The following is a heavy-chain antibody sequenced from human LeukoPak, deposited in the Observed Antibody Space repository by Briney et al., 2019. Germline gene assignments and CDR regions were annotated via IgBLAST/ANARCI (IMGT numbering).Heavy chain of an antibody. CDR1: GFTFSSYW. V-gene: IGHV3-7*01. J-gene: IGHJ4*02. CDR3: ARVRGSSYFDY. D-gene: IGHD6-6*01. Sequence: GGSLRLSCAASGFTFSSYWMSWVRQAPGKGLEWVANIKQDGSEKYYVDSVKGRFTISRDNAKNSLYLQMNSLRAEDTAVYYCARVRGSSYFDYWGQGTLVTVSA. CDR2: IKQDGSEK.